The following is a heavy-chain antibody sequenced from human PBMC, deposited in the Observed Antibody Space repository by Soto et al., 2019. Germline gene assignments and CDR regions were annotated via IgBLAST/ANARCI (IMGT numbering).Heavy chain of an antibody. D-gene: IGHD1-26*01. CDR1: GFTFSSYS. CDR2: ISSSSSTI. CDR3: AREGGSLNWFDP. V-gene: IGHV3-48*02. Sequence: EVQLVESGGGLVQPGGSLRLSCAASGFTFSSYSMNWVRQAPWKGLEWVSYISSSSSTIYYADSVKGRFTISRDNAKNSLYLQMNSLRDEYSDVYYCAREGGSLNWFDPWGQGTLVSVSS. J-gene: IGHJ5*02.